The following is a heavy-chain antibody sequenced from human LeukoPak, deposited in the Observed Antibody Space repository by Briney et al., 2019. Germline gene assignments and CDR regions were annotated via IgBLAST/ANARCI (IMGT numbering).Heavy chain of an antibody. D-gene: IGHD3-10*01. CDR2: ISYDGTNA. J-gene: IGHJ4*02. CDR3: ARSYGSATYAFDS. V-gene: IGHV3-30-3*01. CDR1: GFTFFTYS. Sequence: GGSLRLSCSASGFTFFTYSMHWVRQAPGRGLEWVALISYDGTNALYADSVKGRFTISRDDSQNTLYLQLNSLRAEDTAVYYCARSYGSATYAFDSWGQGTLVTVSS.